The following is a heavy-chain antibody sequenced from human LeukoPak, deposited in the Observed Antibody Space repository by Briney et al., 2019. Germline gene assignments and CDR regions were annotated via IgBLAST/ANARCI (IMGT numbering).Heavy chain of an antibody. Sequence: GGSLRLSCAASGFSFSNFWMGWVRQAPGKGLECVANIKQDGSETYYVDSVKGRLTISRDNAKNSLYLQMNSLRAEDTAVYYCAREVGVTTYPFDYWGQGTLVTVSS. V-gene: IGHV3-7*01. CDR2: IKQDGSET. J-gene: IGHJ4*02. CDR3: AREVGVTTYPFDY. D-gene: IGHD4-17*01. CDR1: GFSFSNFW.